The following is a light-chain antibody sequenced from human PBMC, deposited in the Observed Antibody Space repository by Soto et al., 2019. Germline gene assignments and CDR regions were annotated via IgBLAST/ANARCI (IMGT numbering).Light chain of an antibody. J-gene: IGKJ5*01. Sequence: EIVLTQSPGTLSLSPGERATLSCRASQSISSSYLAWYQQKPGQAPRLLIYGASSTATGIPDRFSGSGSGTDFSLTISRLEPEDFAVYYCQQYGSSLITFGQGTRLDIK. CDR1: QSISSSY. CDR2: GAS. CDR3: QQYGSSLIT. V-gene: IGKV3-20*01.